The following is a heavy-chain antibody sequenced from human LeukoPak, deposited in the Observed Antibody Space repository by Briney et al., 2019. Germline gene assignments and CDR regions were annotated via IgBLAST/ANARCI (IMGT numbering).Heavy chain of an antibody. V-gene: IGHV4-39*01. D-gene: IGHD1-26*01. Sequence: SETLSLTCTVSGGSVSSGNSYWGWIRQPPGRRLEWVGSIYYSGSTYYNPSLKSRVTISVDTLKNQFSLKLRFVTATDTAVYYCARHLSGIGLYYFDYWGQGTLVTVSS. J-gene: IGHJ4*02. CDR2: IYYSGST. CDR1: GGSVSSGNSY. CDR3: ARHLSGIGLYYFDY.